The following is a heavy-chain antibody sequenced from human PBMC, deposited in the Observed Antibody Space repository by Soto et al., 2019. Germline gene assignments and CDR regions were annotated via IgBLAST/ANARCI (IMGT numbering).Heavy chain of an antibody. J-gene: IGHJ4*02. Sequence: SETLSLTCTVSGASIGYGGFSWSWIRQSPGKGLEWIGYISHLESTYFHPSFKSRLTMSIDRTRNKFSLKLSSVTAADMAVYYCARGGGYDSFDYWGQGVLVTVSS. CDR3: ARGGGYDSFDY. CDR1: GASIGYGGFS. V-gene: IGHV4-30-2*06. CDR2: ISHLEST. D-gene: IGHD5-12*01.